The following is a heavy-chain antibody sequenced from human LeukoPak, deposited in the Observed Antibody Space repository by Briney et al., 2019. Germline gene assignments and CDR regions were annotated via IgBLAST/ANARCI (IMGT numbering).Heavy chain of an antibody. V-gene: IGHV3-9*01. CDR3: AKAPSSYGPGGDY. Sequence: GGSLRLSCAASGFTFDDYAMHWVRQAPGKGLEWVSGISWNSGSIGYADSVKGRFTISRDNAKNSLYLQMNSLRAEDTALYYCAKAPSSYGPGGDYWGQGTLVTVSS. J-gene: IGHJ4*02. CDR1: GFTFDDYA. CDR2: ISWNSGSI. D-gene: IGHD1-26*01.